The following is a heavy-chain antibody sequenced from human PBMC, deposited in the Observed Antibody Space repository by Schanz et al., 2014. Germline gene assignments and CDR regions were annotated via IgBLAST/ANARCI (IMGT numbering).Heavy chain of an antibody. D-gene: IGHD1-26*01. CDR1: GFSFDDYT. CDR2: IDRDGGHT. Sequence: EVQLVESGGVVAQPGGSLRLSCAASGFSFDDYTMHWVRQAPGKGLEWVSPIDRDGGHTYYADSVKGRFTISRDNSKNSLYLQMNSLRTEDTALYYCAKDSRGSSFDMDVWGQGTTVTVSS. J-gene: IGHJ6*02. V-gene: IGHV3-43*01. CDR3: AKDSRGSSFDMDV.